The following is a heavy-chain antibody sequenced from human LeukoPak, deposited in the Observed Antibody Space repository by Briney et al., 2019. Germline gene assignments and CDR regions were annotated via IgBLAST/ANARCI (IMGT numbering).Heavy chain of an antibody. D-gene: IGHD2-2*01. Sequence: PGGSLRLSCAASGFTFSSYGMHWVRQAPGKGLEWVAVIWYDGSNKYYADSVKGRFTISRDNSKNTLYLQMNSRRAEDTAVYYCAKDLSQPAAFDIWGQGTMVTVSS. CDR2: IWYDGSNK. V-gene: IGHV3-30*02. J-gene: IGHJ3*02. CDR3: AKDLSQPAAFDI. CDR1: GFTFSSYG.